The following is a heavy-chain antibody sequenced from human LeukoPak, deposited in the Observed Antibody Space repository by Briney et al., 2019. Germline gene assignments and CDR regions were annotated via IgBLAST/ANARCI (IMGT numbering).Heavy chain of an antibody. CDR3: ATRANSGESHYLDY. CDR2: ISYDGTNK. CDR1: GFTFSSHG. Sequence: GRSLSLYCAAAGFTFSSHGMHWVRQAPGKGLEWMALISYDGTNKYYADSVNGRFTVSRAKSKNTLYLQMNSLRREGTAVYYCATRANSGESHYLDYWARDPWSPSHQ. D-gene: IGHD5-12*01. J-gene: IGHJ4*02. V-gene: IGHV3-30*03.